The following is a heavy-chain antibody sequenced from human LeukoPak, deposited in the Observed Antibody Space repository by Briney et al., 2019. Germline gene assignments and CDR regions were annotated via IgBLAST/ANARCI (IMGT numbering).Heavy chain of an antibody. D-gene: IGHD3-10*01. CDR1: GGSFSGYY. V-gene: IGHV4-34*01. J-gene: IGHJ6*03. CDR2: INHSGST. CDR3: ARHKITMVRGVIANYYYYYMDV. Sequence: PSETLSLTCAVYGGSFSGYYWSWIRQPPGKGLEWIGEINHSGSTNYNPSLKSRVTISVDTSKNQFSLKLSSVTAADTAVYYCARHKITMVRGVIANYYYYYMDVWGKGTTVTISS.